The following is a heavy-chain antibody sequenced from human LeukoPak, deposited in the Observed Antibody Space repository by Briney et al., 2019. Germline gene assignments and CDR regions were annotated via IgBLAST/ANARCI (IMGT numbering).Heavy chain of an antibody. CDR1: GYTFTSYY. Sequence: ASVTVSCKASGYTFTSYYMHWVRQAPGQGLEWMGIINPSGGSTSYAQKFQGRVTMTRVTSTSTVYMELSSLRSEDTAVYYCASQGATYWFDPWGQGTLVTVS. CDR3: ASQGATYWFDP. J-gene: IGHJ5*02. D-gene: IGHD5-12*01. V-gene: IGHV1-46*01. CDR2: INPSGGST.